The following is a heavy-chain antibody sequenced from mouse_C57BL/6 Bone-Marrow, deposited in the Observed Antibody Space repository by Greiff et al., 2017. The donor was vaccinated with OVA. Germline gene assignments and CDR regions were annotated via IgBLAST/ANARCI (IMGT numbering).Heavy chain of an antibody. J-gene: IGHJ1*03. CDR2: ISNGGGST. Sequence: VQLVESGGGLVQPGGSLKLSCAASGFTFSDYYMYWVRQTPEKRLEWVAYISNGGGSTYYPDTVKGRFTISRDNAKNTLYLQMSRLKSEDTAMYYCARQITTVEDWYFDVWGTGTTVTVSS. V-gene: IGHV5-12*01. CDR1: GFTFSDYY. D-gene: IGHD1-1*01. CDR3: ARQITTVEDWYFDV.